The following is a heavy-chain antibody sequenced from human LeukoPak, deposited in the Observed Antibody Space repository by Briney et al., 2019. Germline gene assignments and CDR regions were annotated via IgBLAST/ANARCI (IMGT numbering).Heavy chain of an antibody. V-gene: IGHV3-48*01. CDR1: GFTFSTYS. D-gene: IGHD3-22*01. CDR3: ARGTYSSGYWYYFDY. J-gene: IGHJ4*02. Sequence: GGSLRLSCAASGFTFSTYSMSWVRQAPGKGLEWVSYISSSVNTIYYADSVKGRFSISRDNVKNSLYLQLNSLRAEDTAVYYCARGTYSSGYWYYFDYWGQGTLVTVSS. CDR2: ISSSVNTI.